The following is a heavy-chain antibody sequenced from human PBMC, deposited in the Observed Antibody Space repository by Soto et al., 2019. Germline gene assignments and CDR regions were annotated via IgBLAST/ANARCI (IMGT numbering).Heavy chain of an antibody. CDR3: AREGVAPYYYYGTDV. D-gene: IGHD5-12*01. V-gene: IGHV1-18*01. J-gene: IGHJ6*02. CDR2: ISTYNGDT. Sequence: ASVKVACKASGYTFTRSGISWVRQAPGQGLEWMGWISTYNGDTNYAQTFQGRVTMTTDTSTSTVHMEVRSLRSDDTAVYYCAREGVAPYYYYGTDVWGQGTPVTVSS. CDR1: GYTFTRSG.